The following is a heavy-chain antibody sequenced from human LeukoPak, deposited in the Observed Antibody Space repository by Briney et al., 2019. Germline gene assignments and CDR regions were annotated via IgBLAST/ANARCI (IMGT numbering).Heavy chain of an antibody. CDR3: VGWGISGITNH. J-gene: IGHJ4*02. D-gene: IGHD1-7*01. CDR2: TRQDGSEK. CDR1: ELTSSTSW. Sequence: GGSLRLSCAASELTSSTSWMSWVRQAPGKGLEWVAQTRQDGSEKYYVDSAKGRFTTSRDKNSLFLQMNSVRAEDTAVYYCVGWGISGITNHWGQGTLVTVSS. V-gene: IGHV3-7*01.